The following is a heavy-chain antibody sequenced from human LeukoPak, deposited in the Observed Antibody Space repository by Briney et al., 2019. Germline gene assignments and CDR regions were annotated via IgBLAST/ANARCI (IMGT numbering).Heavy chain of an antibody. J-gene: IGHJ5*02. CDR3: ARVQYYYGSGSPLGWFDP. CDR1: GGSISSGTHY. CDR2: IYYTGVT. D-gene: IGHD3-10*01. V-gene: IGHV4-31*03. Sequence: SETLSLTCTVSGGSISSGTHYYNWIRQHPGKGLEWIVYIYYTGVTSYNPSLKSRVTMSVDTSMNQVSLKLSSVTAADTAVYYCARVQYYYGSGSPLGWFDPWGQGTLVTVSS.